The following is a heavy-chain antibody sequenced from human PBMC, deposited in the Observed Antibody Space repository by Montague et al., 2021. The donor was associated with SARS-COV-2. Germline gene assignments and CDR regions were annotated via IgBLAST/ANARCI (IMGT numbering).Heavy chain of an antibody. CDR3: ARSYGDYRDSYFDY. Sequence: VKPTQTLTLTCTFSGFSLNTSGMCVSWIRQPPGKALEWLALIDWDEDQYYSTSLKTRLTISKDTSKNQVALTMTNMDPIDTATYYCARSYGDYRDSYFDYWGQGTLVTVSS. CDR1: GFSLNTSGMC. J-gene: IGHJ4*02. D-gene: IGHD4-17*01. V-gene: IGHV2-70*01. CDR2: IDWDEDQ.